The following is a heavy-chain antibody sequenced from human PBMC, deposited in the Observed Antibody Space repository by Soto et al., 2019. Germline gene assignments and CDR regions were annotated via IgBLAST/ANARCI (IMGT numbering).Heavy chain of an antibody. D-gene: IGHD3-9*01. V-gene: IGHV1-69*08. CDR3: ARDISRGYFDL. CDR1: GGTFSSYT. J-gene: IGHJ2*01. Sequence: QVQLVQSGAEVKKPGSSVKVSCKASGGTFSSYTISWVRQAPGQGLEWMGRIIPILGIANYAQKFQGRVTITADKSTSTAYMELSSLRSEDTAVYYCARDISRGYFDLWGRGTLVTVSS. CDR2: IIPILGIA.